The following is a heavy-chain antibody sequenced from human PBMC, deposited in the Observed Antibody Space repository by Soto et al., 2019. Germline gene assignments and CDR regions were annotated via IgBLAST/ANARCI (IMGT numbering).Heavy chain of an antibody. CDR1: EFSFSDQS. CDR2: SRNRVKNLST. CDR3: SRVAPRAKSPDY. D-gene: IGHD1-26*01. V-gene: IGHV3-72*01. J-gene: IGHJ4*01. Sequence: ADSEFSFSDQSMDWVRQAPGNALEWVGRSRNRVKNLSTAYAASVQGRFTISRDESKNTVYLQMHSLKTDDTAVYYCSRVAPRAKSPDYLGHGTLVTVSS.